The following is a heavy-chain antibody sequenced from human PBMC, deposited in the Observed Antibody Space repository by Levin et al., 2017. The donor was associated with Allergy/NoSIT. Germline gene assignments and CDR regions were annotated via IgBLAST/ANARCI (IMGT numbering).Heavy chain of an antibody. D-gene: IGHD6-13*01. CDR1: GFTFSNAW. CDR3: TTYSSSWYYFDY. Sequence: GESLKISCAASGFTFSNAWMSWVRQAPGKGLEWVGRIKSKTDGGTIEYAAPVKGRFTISRDDSKNTLSLQMNSLKTEETAVYYCTTYSSSWYYFDYWGQGTLVTVSS. J-gene: IGHJ4*02. CDR2: IKSKTDGGTI. V-gene: IGHV3-15*01.